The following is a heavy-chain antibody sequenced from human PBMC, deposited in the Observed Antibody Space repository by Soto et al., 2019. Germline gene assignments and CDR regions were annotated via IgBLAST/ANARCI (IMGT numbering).Heavy chain of an antibody. J-gene: IGHJ4*02. CDR3: ARGRSEIYYYDSSGYY. Sequence: GGSLRLSCAASGFTFSSYWMHWVRQAPGKGLVWVSRINSDGSSTSYADSVKGRFTISRDNAKNTLYLQMNSLRAEDTAVYYCARGRSEIYYYDSSGYYWGQGTLVTVSS. D-gene: IGHD3-22*01. V-gene: IGHV3-74*01. CDR1: GFTFSSYW. CDR2: INSDGSST.